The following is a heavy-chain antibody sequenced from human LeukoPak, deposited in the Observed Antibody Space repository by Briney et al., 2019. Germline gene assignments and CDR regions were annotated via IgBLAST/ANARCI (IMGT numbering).Heavy chain of an antibody. CDR3: ARGGTYNDILSFDP. V-gene: IGHV4-59*07. CDR2: IYYTGST. D-gene: IGHD3-9*01. Sequence: LSDTLSLTCTVSGGSISYYYWAWIRQSPGKGLEWIGQIYYTGSTYYNPSLKRRVTISVDTSRNQFSLNLTSVTAADTAVYYCARGGTYNDILSFDPWGQGTLVTVSS. J-gene: IGHJ5*02. CDR1: GGSISYYY.